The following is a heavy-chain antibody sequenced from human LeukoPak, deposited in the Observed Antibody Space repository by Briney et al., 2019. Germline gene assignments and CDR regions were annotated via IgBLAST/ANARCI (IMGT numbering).Heavy chain of an antibody. D-gene: IGHD3-10*01. CDR2: ISNNGNIK. CDR3: ARVRISLIRGIITNYGLDV. CDR1: GFTFSNYS. J-gene: IGHJ6*02. V-gene: IGHV3-30*03. Sequence: PGRSLRLSCAASGFTFSNYSLHWVRRAPGKGPEWVAVISNNGNIKYYVDSVKGRFTISRDNSKNTLYLRMNSLRTEDTAVYYCARVRISLIRGIITNYGLDVWGQGTTVTVSS.